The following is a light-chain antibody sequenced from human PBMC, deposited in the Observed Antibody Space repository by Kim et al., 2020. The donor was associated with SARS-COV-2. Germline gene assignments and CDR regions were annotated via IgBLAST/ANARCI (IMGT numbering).Light chain of an antibody. CDR1: QSVSSNY. CDR2: GAA. Sequence: PGERATLSCRARQSVSSNYIAWYEQKTGQTPRLLIYGAASRATGIPDRFSGSGSGTDFTLTISRLEPEDFAVYYCQQYGSSPRVTFGGGTKVDIK. V-gene: IGKV3-20*01. J-gene: IGKJ4*01. CDR3: QQYGSSPRVT.